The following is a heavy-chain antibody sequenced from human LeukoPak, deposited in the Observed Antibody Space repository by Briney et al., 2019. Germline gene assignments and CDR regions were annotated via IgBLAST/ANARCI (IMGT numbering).Heavy chain of an antibody. Sequence: GGSLRLSCAASGFTISSYAMHWVRQSPGKGLEWVAFMSHDGNNKYYADSVKGRFTISRDNSKNTLWLQMNSLRAEDTAVYCCAKTLFYYDSTADLDYWGQGTLVTVSS. CDR2: MSHDGNNK. D-gene: IGHD3-22*01. CDR3: AKTLFYYDSTADLDY. CDR1: GFTISSYA. V-gene: IGHV3-30*18. J-gene: IGHJ4*02.